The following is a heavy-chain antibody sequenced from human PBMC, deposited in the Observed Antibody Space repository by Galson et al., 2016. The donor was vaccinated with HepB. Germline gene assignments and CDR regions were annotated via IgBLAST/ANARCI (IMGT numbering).Heavy chain of an antibody. Sequence: SETLSLTCTVSGGSIITYYWTWIRQSPGKGLERIGYSYYGGSTNYNPSLKSRVSISIDTSKKQFSLRLTSVTAADTAIYYCASTSGWAREPYFYGLDVWGQGTTVTVSS. J-gene: IGHJ6*02. D-gene: IGHD6-19*01. CDR2: SYYGGST. CDR3: ASTSGWAREPYFYGLDV. CDR1: GGSIITYY. V-gene: IGHV4-59*08.